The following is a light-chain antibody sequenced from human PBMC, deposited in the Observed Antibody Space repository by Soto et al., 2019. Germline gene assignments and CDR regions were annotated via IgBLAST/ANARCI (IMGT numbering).Light chain of an antibody. Sequence: AIQMTQSPSSLSASVGDRVTITCRASQGIRNDLGWYQQKPGKAPKLLIYAASSLQSGVPSRFSGSGSGTDFTLTISSLQPEDFATYYCQEYDTVRLTFGGGTKVEVK. CDR2: AAS. V-gene: IGKV1-6*01. J-gene: IGKJ4*01. CDR1: QGIRND. CDR3: QEYDTVRLT.